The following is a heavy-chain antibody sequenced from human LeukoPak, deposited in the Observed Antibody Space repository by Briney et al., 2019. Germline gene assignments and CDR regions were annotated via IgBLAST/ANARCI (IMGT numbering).Heavy chain of an antibody. J-gene: IGHJ5*02. CDR1: GFTFSGYG. CDR2: ISYDGSNK. V-gene: IGHV3-30*03. CDR3: ATDIMDRGIPTLRFDP. Sequence: PGGSLRLSCAASGFTFSGYGMHWVRQAPGKGLEWVAVISYDGSNKYYVDSVKGRITISRDNSKNTLYLQMNSLRPEDTAVYFCATDIMDRGIPTLRFDPWGQGTLVTVSS. D-gene: IGHD3-10*01.